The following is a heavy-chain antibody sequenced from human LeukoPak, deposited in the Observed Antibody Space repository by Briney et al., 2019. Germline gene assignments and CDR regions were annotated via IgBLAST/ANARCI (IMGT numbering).Heavy chain of an antibody. CDR1: GGTFSSYA. CDR3: ARSVDGYYDFWSGYYPNWFDP. J-gene: IGHJ5*02. Sequence: GASVKVSCKASGGTFSSYAISWVRQAPGQGLEWMGWISAYNGNTNYAQKLQGRVTMTTDTSTSTAYMELRSLRSDDTAVYYCARSVDGYYDFWSGYYPNWFDPWGQGTLVTVSS. V-gene: IGHV1-18*01. CDR2: ISAYNGNT. D-gene: IGHD3-3*01.